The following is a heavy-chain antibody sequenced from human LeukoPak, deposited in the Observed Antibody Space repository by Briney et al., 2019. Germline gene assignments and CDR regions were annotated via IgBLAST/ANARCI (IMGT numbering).Heavy chain of an antibody. D-gene: IGHD3-10*01. Sequence: GGSLRLSCAASGFSFSTYGMNWVRQAPGKGLEWVAVISYDGSNKYYADSVKGRFTISRDNSKNTLYLQMNSLRAEDTAVYYCASMVRGAASYWGQGTLVTVSS. J-gene: IGHJ4*02. CDR2: ISYDGSNK. CDR1: GFSFSTYG. V-gene: IGHV3-30*03. CDR3: ASMVRGAASY.